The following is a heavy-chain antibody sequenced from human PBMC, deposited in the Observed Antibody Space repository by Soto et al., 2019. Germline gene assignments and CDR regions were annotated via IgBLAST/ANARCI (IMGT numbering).Heavy chain of an antibody. J-gene: IGHJ6*02. CDR2: IIPILGIA. CDR1: GGTFSSYT. D-gene: IGHD3-10*01. Sequence: QVQLVQSGAEVKKPGSSVKVSCKASGGTFSSYTISWVRQAPGQGLEWMGRIIPILGIANYAQKFQGRVKITADKSTSTAYRELGSLRSEDTAVYYCARDRRYYGFPGSSYGMDVWGQGTTVTVSS. CDR3: ARDRRYYGFPGSSYGMDV. V-gene: IGHV1-69*08.